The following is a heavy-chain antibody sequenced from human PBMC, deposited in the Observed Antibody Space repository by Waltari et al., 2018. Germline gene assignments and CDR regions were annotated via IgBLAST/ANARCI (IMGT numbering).Heavy chain of an antibody. Sequence: EVQLVESGGGLVKPGGSLRLSCAASGFTFSSYSMNWVRQAPGKGLEWVSSISSSSSYIYYADSVKGRFTISRDNAKNSLYLQMNSLRAEDTAVYYCARDPSGLGVFDYWGQGTLVTVSS. D-gene: IGHD3-10*01. CDR2: ISSSSSYI. V-gene: IGHV3-21*01. CDR1: GFTFSSYS. J-gene: IGHJ4*02. CDR3: ARDPSGLGVFDY.